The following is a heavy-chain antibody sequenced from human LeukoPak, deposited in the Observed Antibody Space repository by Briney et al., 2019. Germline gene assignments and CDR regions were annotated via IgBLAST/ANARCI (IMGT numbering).Heavy chain of an antibody. CDR1: GFTFDDYG. CDR3: ARDPRDRSGYYYANY. V-gene: IGHV3-20*04. CDR2: INWNGVST. D-gene: IGHD3-22*01. Sequence: GGSLRLSCAASGFTFDDYGRNWVRQAPGKGLEWVSGINWNGVSTGYADSVKGRFTISRDNARNSLYLQMNSLRAEDTALYYCARDPRDRSGYYYANYWGQGALVTVSS. J-gene: IGHJ4*02.